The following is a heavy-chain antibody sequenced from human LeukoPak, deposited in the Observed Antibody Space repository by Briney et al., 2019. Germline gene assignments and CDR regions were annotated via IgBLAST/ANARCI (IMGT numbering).Heavy chain of an antibody. D-gene: IGHD2-2*01. CDR3: ARHAAAATNIWFDP. V-gene: IGHV4-59*08. J-gene: IGHJ5*02. Sequence: PSETLSLTCTVSGGSTSNYYWSWIRQPPGKRLEWIGYIFYNGITTYNPSLKSRVTISLDTSRKQFSLKLNSVTAADTAVYYCARHAAAATNIWFDPWGQGTRVTVSS. CDR2: IFYNGIT. CDR1: GGSTSNYY.